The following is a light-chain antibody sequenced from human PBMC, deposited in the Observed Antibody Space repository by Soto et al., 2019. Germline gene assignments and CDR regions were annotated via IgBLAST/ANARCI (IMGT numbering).Light chain of an antibody. V-gene: IGLV2-14*03. CDR3: CSYTSSTSLI. Sequence: QSALTQPASVSGSPGQSITISCTGTSSDIGGYKYVSWYQQHPGKVPKLLIFDVNNRPSGVSDRFSVSKSGNTASLTITGLQAEDEAEYYCCSYTSSTSLIFGGGTKVTVL. CDR1: SSDIGGYKY. CDR2: DVN. J-gene: IGLJ1*01.